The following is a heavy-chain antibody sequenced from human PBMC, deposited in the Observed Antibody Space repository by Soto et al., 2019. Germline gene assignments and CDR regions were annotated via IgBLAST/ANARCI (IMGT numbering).Heavy chain of an antibody. Sequence: QVQLVQSGAEVKKPGASVKVSCKTSGYTFTNFGLSWVRQAPGQGLEWMGWISAYNGNTNYAQNFQGRVTMTTDTSTSTAYMELRSVRSDDTAVYYCAIGETPIDYWGQGTLVTVSS. CDR2: ISAYNGNT. J-gene: IGHJ4*02. CDR3: AIGETPIDY. V-gene: IGHV1-18*01. CDR1: GYTFTNFG. D-gene: IGHD1-26*01.